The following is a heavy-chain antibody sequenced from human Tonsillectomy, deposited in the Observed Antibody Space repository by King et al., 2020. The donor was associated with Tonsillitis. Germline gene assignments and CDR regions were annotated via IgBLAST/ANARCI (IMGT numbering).Heavy chain of an antibody. D-gene: IGHD2-15*01. CDR1: GFTFSSYA. CDR2: ISYDGSNK. CDR3: ARDRGGLGACFDY. Sequence: VQLVESGGGVVQPGRSLRLSCAASGFTFSSYAMHWVRQAPGKGLEWVAVISYDGSNKYYADSVKGRFTISRDNSKNTLYLQMNSLRAEDTAVYYCARDRGGLGACFDYWGQGTLVTVSS. J-gene: IGHJ4*02. V-gene: IGHV3-30-3*01.